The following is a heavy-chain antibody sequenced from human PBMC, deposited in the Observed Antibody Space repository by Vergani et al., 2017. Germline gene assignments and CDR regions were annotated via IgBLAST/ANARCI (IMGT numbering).Heavy chain of an antibody. D-gene: IGHD3-10*01. CDR2: IYYSGST. CDR3: ARGRRVGYYGSGSYIY. Sequence: QVQLQESGPGLVKPSQTLSLTCTVSGGSISSGGYYWSWIRQHPGKGLEWIGYIYYSGSTYYNPSLKSRVTISVDTSKSQFSLKLSSVTAADTAVYYCARGRRVGYYGSGSYIYWGQGTLVTVSS. CDR1: GGSISSGGYY. V-gene: IGHV4-31*03. J-gene: IGHJ4*02.